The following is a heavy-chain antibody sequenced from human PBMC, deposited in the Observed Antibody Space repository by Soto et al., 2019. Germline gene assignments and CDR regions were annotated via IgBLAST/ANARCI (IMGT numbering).Heavy chain of an antibody. D-gene: IGHD2-15*01. V-gene: IGHV1-69*01. Sequence: QVQLVQSGAEVQKPGSSVKVSCKASGGTFSSYAISWVRQAPGQGLEWMGGIIPIFGTANYAQKFQGRVTITADESTSTAYMELSSLRSEDTAVYYCAVGGYCSGGSCYYAFDIWGQGTMVTVSS. CDR3: AVGGYCSGGSCYYAFDI. CDR1: GGTFSSYA. J-gene: IGHJ3*02. CDR2: IIPIFGTA.